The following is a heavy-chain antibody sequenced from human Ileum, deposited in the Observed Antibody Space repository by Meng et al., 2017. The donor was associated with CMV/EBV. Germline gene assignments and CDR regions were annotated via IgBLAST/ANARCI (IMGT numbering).Heavy chain of an antibody. CDR3: AKGCGSYMVGIDY. Sequence: GESLKISCAASGFTFSSYGMHWVRQAPGKGLEWVAFIRYDGSNKYYADSVKGRFTISRDNSKNTLYLQMNSLRAEDTAVYYCAKGCGSYMVGIDYWGQGTLVTVSS. D-gene: IGHD1-26*01. CDR1: GFTFSSYG. J-gene: IGHJ4*02. CDR2: IRYDGSNK. V-gene: IGHV3-30*02.